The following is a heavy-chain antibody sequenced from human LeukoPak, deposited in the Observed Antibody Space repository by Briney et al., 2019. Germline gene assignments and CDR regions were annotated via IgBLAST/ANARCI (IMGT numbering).Heavy chain of an antibody. Sequence: GGSLRLSCAASRLTLRSTYMRGVPQAPGKGLEWVSILYSDGSTYYADSVMGRFTISRDNSENTLYLQMNSLRAEDTAFYYCTRGRDSSGYQAFDYWGQGTLVTVSS. V-gene: IGHV3-53*01. D-gene: IGHD3-22*01. CDR2: LYSDGST. J-gene: IGHJ4*02. CDR1: RLTLRSTY. CDR3: TRGRDSSGYQAFDY.